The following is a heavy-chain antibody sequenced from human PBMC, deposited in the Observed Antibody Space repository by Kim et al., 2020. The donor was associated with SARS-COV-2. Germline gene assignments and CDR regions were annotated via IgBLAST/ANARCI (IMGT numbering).Heavy chain of an antibody. J-gene: IGHJ4*02. V-gene: IGHV1-3*01. D-gene: IGHD2-2*01. CDR2: NGNT. Sequence: NGNTKYSQKFQGRVTITRDTSASTAYMELSSLRSEDTAVYYCARDAPADWGQGTLVTVSS. CDR3: ARDAPAD.